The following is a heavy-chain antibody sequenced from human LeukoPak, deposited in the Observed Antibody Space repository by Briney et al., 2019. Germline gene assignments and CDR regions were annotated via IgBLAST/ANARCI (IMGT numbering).Heavy chain of an antibody. CDR3: ARVSHGSGSYYMAWFDP. CDR2: IIPIFGTT. V-gene: IGHV1-69*06. Sequence: SVKVSCKASGGTFSNYSITWVRQAPGQGLEWMGGIIPIFGTTNYAQKFQGRVTITADKSTATAYMELSSLRSEDTAVYYCARVSHGSGSYYMAWFDPWGQGTLVIVSS. CDR1: GGTFSNYS. J-gene: IGHJ5*02. D-gene: IGHD3-10*01.